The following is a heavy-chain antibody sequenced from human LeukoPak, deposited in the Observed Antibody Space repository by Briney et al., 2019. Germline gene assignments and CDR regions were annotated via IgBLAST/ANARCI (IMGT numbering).Heavy chain of an antibody. CDR1: GFSFTNYA. CDR2: MKGGGET. J-gene: IGHJ4*02. V-gene: IGHV3-23*01. CDR3: ASASWISTAYAVC. D-gene: IGHD2-2*01. Sequence: PGGTLSLSCAASGFSFTNYAMSWVRQAPARGQEWLSSMKGGGETFYDDYGKGRFTLSRDDSRNTVYLQLNTLRVEVTAIYYCASASWISTAYAVCWGEGTQVTVSS.